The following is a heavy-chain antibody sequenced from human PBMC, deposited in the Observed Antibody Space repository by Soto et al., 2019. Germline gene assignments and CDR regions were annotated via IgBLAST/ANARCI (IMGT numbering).Heavy chain of an antibody. D-gene: IGHD3-22*01. Sequence: QVQLVESGGGVVQPGRSLRLSCAASGFTFSSYAMHWVRQAPGKGLEWVAVIRYEGTDKYYADSVKGRFTISRDNSINTLHLQMDRLRAEDTAVYYCVRDDYYNSSGATTDWGQGTLVTVSS. J-gene: IGHJ4*02. CDR2: IRYEGTDK. V-gene: IGHV3-33*08. CDR1: GFTFSSYA. CDR3: VRDDYYNSSGATTD.